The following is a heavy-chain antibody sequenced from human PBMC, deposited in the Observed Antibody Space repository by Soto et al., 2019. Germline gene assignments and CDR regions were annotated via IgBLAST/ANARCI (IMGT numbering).Heavy chain of an antibody. J-gene: IGHJ4*02. Sequence: QVQLVQSGAEVKKPGASVKVSCKASGYTFTSYDINWVRQATGQGLEWMGWMNPNSGNTGYAQKFQGRVTMTRNTSISTAYMELSSLRSEDTAVYYCARDRIAAAGRGFDYWGQGTLVTVSS. D-gene: IGHD6-13*01. CDR3: ARDRIAAAGRGFDY. CDR2: MNPNSGNT. CDR1: GYTFTSYD. V-gene: IGHV1-8*01.